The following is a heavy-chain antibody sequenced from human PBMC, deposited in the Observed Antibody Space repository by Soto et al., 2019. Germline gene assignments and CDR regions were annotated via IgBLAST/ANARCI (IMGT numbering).Heavy chain of an antibody. J-gene: IGHJ4*02. Sequence: PGGSLRVSWVASGFTLSSYWMSWVRQAPGKGLEWVAIIWYDGGNKYYADSVKGRFTISRDNSKNTLYLLMNSLRAEDTAVYYCARDQGSGWSNDYWGQGTLVTVSS. D-gene: IGHD6-19*01. CDR2: IWYDGGNK. V-gene: IGHV3-33*08. CDR1: GFTLSSYW. CDR3: ARDQGSGWSNDY.